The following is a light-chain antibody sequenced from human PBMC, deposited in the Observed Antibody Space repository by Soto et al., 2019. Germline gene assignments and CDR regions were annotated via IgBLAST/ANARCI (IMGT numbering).Light chain of an antibody. V-gene: IGKV3-20*01. J-gene: IGKJ1*01. Sequence: IVFTQASGTPSLSPGERATPSCRASQSVRDRYLAWYTTKPGQAPSLLIYDTSTRATGVPDRFSGSGSGTDFALTISRVEPEDFAIYVCQQYGSSPGTFGQGTKVDIK. CDR3: QQYGSSPGT. CDR1: QSVRDRY. CDR2: DTS.